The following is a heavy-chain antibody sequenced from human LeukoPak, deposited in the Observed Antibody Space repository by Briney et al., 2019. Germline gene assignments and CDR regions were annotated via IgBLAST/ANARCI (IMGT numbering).Heavy chain of an antibody. CDR1: GFTFSSYA. Sequence: PGGSLRLSCAASGFTFSSYAMSWVRQAPGKGLEWVSSISSGGNTYYADSVKGRFTISRDKTKNTLYLQMNSLRAEDTAVYYCAKEVGFSGYDDAFDFWGQGTLVTVSS. D-gene: IGHD5-12*01. CDR3: AKEVGFSGYDDAFDF. CDR2: ISSGGNT. V-gene: IGHV3-23*01. J-gene: IGHJ4*02.